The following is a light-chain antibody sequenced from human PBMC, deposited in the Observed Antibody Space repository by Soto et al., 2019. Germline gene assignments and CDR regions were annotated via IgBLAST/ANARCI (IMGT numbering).Light chain of an antibody. CDR3: LQHNSYPWT. Sequence: IQVTQSPSSLSASVGDRVTITCRTSQGIRSALGWYQQKPGKAPKRLIYAASSLQSGVPPRFSGSGSGTEFPLTISSLQPEDFATYYCLQHNSYPWTFGQGTKV. J-gene: IGKJ1*01. CDR2: AAS. CDR1: QGIRSA. V-gene: IGKV1-17*01.